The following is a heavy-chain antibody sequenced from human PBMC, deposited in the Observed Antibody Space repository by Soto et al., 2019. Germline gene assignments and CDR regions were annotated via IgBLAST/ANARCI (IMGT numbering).Heavy chain of an antibody. V-gene: IGHV3-21*01. CDR1: GFIFSTSS. Sequence: GGSLRLSCAASGFIFSTSSMHWVRPAPGKGLEWVSSISGRLGYVHYADSVKGRFTVSRDNIGTSLYLQMNSLRAEDTAVYYCAREGVHNYNEYNLDNWGLGTLVTVSS. CDR3: AREGVHNYNEYNLDN. CDR2: ISGRLGYV. J-gene: IGHJ4*02. D-gene: IGHD4-4*01.